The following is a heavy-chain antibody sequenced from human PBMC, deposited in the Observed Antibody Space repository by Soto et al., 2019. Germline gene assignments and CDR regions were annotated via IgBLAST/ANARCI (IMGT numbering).Heavy chain of an antibody. D-gene: IGHD5-18*01. J-gene: IGHJ6*03. CDR1: GYTFTCYG. Sequence: VASVKVSCKASGYTFTCYGISWVRQAPGQGLEWMGWISAYNGNTNYAQKLQGRVTMTTDTSTSTAYMELRSLRSDDTAVYYCARIVDTAMVPYMDVWGKGTTVTVSS. CDR2: ISAYNGNT. CDR3: ARIVDTAMVPYMDV. V-gene: IGHV1-18*01.